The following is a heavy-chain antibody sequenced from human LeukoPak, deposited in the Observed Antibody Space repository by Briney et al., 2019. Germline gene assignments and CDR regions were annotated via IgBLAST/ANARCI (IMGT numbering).Heavy chain of an antibody. CDR2: MNPNSGNT. CDR1: GYTFTSYD. D-gene: IGHD3-10*01. J-gene: IGHJ5*02. Sequence: ASVKVSCKAYGYTFTSYDINWVRQATGQGLEWMGWMNPNSGNTGYAQKLQGRVTMTRNTSISTAYMELSSLRSEDTAVYYCARAQKFTMVRGVNNWFDPWGQGTLVTVSS. CDR3: ARAQKFTMVRGVNNWFDP. V-gene: IGHV1-8*01.